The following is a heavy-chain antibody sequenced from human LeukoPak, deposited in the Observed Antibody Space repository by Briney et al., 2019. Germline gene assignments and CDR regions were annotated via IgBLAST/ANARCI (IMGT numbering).Heavy chain of an antibody. J-gene: IGHJ3*02. CDR1: GFTFSSYA. CDR2: ISGSGGST. Sequence: GGSLRLSCAASGFTFSSYAMSWVRQAPGKGLEWVSAISGSGGSTYYADSVKGRFTISRDNSKNTLYLQMNSLRAEDTAVYYCARAQPNIVGAYHDAFDIWGQGTMVTVSS. CDR3: ARAQPNIVGAYHDAFDI. V-gene: IGHV3-23*01. D-gene: IGHD1-26*01.